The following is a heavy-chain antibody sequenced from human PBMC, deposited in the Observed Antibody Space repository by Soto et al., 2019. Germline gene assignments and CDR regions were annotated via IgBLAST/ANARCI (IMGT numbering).Heavy chain of an antibody. Sequence: QVQLQQWGAGLLKPSETLSLTCAVYGGSFSGYYWSWIRQPPGKGLEWIGEINHSGSTNYNPSLKSRVTISVDTSKNQFFLKLSSVTAADTAVYYCARGQSEDIVVVVAATQFDYWGQGTLVTVSS. CDR3: ARGQSEDIVVVVAATQFDY. CDR2: INHSGST. D-gene: IGHD2-15*01. CDR1: GGSFSGYY. J-gene: IGHJ4*02. V-gene: IGHV4-34*01.